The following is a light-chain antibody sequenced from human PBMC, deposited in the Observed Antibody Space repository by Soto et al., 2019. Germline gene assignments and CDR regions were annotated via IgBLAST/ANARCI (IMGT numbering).Light chain of an antibody. V-gene: IGLV2-14*01. Sequence: QSVLTQPASVSGSPGQSITISCTGTSSDIDVYKYVSWYQQHPGKAPKLMIYEVSNRPSGVSNRFSGSKSGHTASLTISGLQAEDEADYYCDSFTSGSTYVFGTGTKLTVL. J-gene: IGLJ1*01. CDR3: DSFTSGSTYV. CDR1: SSDIDVYKY. CDR2: EVS.